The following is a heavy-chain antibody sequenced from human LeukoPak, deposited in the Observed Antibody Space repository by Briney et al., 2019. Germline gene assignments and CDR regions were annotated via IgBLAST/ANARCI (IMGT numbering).Heavy chain of an antibody. V-gene: IGHV3-7*05. J-gene: IGHJ4*02. CDR1: GFTFSRYW. CDR2: IKQDGSGK. Sequence: GGTLRLTCAVSGFTFSRYWMSWVREAPGKGLEWVANIKQDGSGKYYLDSVKGRFTVSRDNAKNSPYLQMNSLRAEDTAVYHCARDGGSYLQPTDYWGQGTLVTVSS. D-gene: IGHD1-26*01. CDR3: ARDGGSYLQPTDY.